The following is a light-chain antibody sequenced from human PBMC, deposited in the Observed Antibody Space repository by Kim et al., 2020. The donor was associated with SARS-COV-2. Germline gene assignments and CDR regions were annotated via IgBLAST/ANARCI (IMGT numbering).Light chain of an antibody. V-gene: IGLV10-54*01. CDR2: RNS. CDR3: IAWDISLSAWV. J-gene: IGLJ2*01. Sequence: LTQPPSVSKGLRQTATLTCTGNSNNVGYQGAAWLQHRPGHPPKLLFYRNSNRPSGISDRLSASWSGSTASLTISGLQPEDEADYFCIAWDISLSAWVFGGGTQLTVL. CDR1: SNNVGYQG.